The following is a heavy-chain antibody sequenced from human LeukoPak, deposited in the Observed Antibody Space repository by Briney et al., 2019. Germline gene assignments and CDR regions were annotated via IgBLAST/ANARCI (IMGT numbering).Heavy chain of an antibody. CDR2: ISGSGAST. J-gene: IGHJ4*02. CDR1: GFTFSTYA. Sequence: PGRSLRLSCAASGFTFSTYAMSWVRQAPGKGLEWVSSISGSGASTYYADSVKGRFTISRDNSENTLSLQMNNLRAEETAVYYCAKGTDYDPTDWGQGTLVTVSS. CDR3: AKGTDYDPTD. V-gene: IGHV3-23*01. D-gene: IGHD3-3*01.